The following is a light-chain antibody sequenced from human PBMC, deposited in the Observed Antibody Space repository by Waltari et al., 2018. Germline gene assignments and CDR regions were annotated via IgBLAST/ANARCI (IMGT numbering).Light chain of an antibody. CDR1: QSVLYSSNTKNY. CDR3: QQYYSTPPA. V-gene: IGKV4-1*01. Sequence: DIVMTQSPDSLAGSLGERATINCKSSQSVLYSSNTKNYLAWYQQKPGQPPKLLIYWASTRESGVPDRFSGSGSGTDFTLTISSLQAEDVAVYYCQQYYSTPPAFGGGTKVEIK. J-gene: IGKJ4*01. CDR2: WAS.